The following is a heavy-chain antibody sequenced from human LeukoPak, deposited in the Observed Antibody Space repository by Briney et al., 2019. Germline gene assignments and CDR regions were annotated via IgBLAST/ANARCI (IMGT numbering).Heavy chain of an antibody. V-gene: IGHV4-39*01. Sequence: SQTLSLTCTVSGVSICIINSYCGWVRQPPGRGVGWIGSIYYSGSTYYNASLKSQVSISIDTSKNHFSPRHTSVTAADTAVYYCARQTGSGLFILPGGQGTLITVSS. CDR1: GVSICIINSY. J-gene: IGHJ4*02. D-gene: IGHD3/OR15-3a*01. CDR2: IYYSGST. CDR3: ARQTGSGLFILP.